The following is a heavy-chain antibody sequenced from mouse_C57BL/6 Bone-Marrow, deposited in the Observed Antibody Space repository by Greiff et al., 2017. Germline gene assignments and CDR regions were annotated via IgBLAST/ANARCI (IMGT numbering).Heavy chain of an antibody. CDR2: IDPENGDT. CDR3: TTAYGNYVDYAMDY. CDR1: GFNIKDDY. J-gene: IGHJ4*01. D-gene: IGHD2-1*01. V-gene: IGHV14-4*01. Sequence: VQLKQSGAELVRPGASVKLSCTASGFNIKDDYMHWVKQRPEQGLEWIGWIDPENGDTEYASKFQGKATITADTSSNTAYLQLSSLTSEYTAVYYCTTAYGNYVDYAMDYWGQGTSVTVSS.